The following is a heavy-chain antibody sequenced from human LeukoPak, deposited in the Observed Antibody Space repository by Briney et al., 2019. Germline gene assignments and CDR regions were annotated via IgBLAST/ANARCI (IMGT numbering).Heavy chain of an antibody. Sequence: ASVKVSCKASGYTFTGYYMHWVRQAPGQGLEWMGRINPNSGDTNYAQKFQGRVTMTRDTSISTAYMELSRLRSDDTAVYYCARGGYYGDYVVYWGQGTLVTVSS. CDR3: ARGGYYGDYVVY. D-gene: IGHD4-17*01. J-gene: IGHJ4*02. CDR2: INPNSGDT. CDR1: GYTFTGYY. V-gene: IGHV1-2*06.